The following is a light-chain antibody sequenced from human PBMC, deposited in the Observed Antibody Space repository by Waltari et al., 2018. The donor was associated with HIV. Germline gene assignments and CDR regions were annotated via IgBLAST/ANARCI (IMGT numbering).Light chain of an antibody. V-gene: IGKV3-15*01. CDR2: GAT. CDR3: QQYNHWPLT. Sequence: ETVMTPSPDTLSVSPGERPTLSCRARPRVGGDVAWYQQKPGQAPRLLIYGATSRATGIPARFSASGSGTEFILTISSLQSEDFAVYFCQQYNHWPLTFGGGTKVEIK. CDR1: PRVGGD. J-gene: IGKJ4*01.